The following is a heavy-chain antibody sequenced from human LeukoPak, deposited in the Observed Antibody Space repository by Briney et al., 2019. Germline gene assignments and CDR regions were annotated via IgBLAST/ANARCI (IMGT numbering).Heavy chain of an antibody. CDR2: TYYRSKWYN. V-gene: IGHV6-1*01. CDR3: ARLLGYCSSTSCYYYFDY. Sequence: SQTLSLTCDISGDSVSSNSAAWNWIRQSPSRGLEWLGRTYYRSKWYNDYAVSVKSRITINPDTSKNQFSLQLNSVTPEDTAVYYCARLLGYCSSTSCYYYFDYWGQGTLVTVSS. J-gene: IGHJ4*02. CDR1: GDSVSSNSAA. D-gene: IGHD2-2*01.